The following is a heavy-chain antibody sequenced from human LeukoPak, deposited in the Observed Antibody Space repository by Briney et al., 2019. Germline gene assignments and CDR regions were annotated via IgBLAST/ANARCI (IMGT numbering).Heavy chain of an antibody. CDR1: GFTFDDYA. V-gene: IGHV3-9*01. J-gene: IGHJ4*02. D-gene: IGHD4-23*01. Sequence: GGSLRLSCAASGFTFDDYAMHWVRQAPGKGLEWVSGISWNSGSIGYADSVKGRFTISRDNAKNSLYLQMNSLRAEDTALYYCAKDIDYGGNTVSGFDYWGQGTLVTVSS. CDR3: AKDIDYGGNTVSGFDY. CDR2: ISWNSGSI.